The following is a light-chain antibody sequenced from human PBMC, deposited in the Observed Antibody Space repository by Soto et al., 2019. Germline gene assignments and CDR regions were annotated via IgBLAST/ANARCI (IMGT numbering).Light chain of an antibody. CDR1: QSVGSN. Sequence: EIVMTQSPATLSVSPGERASLSCRASQSVGSNLAWYQQTAGQAPRLLIYGASTRATGIPARFSGSGSGTEFTLTFGSLQSEDFAFYSCQQYTNWPYTFGQGTKLEIK. CDR2: GAS. CDR3: QQYTNWPYT. J-gene: IGKJ2*01. V-gene: IGKV3-15*01.